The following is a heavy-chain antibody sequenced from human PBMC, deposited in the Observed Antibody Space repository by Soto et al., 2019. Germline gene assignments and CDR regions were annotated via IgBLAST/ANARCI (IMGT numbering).Heavy chain of an antibody. CDR1: GFTFSSHA. V-gene: IGHV3-23*01. Sequence: PGGSLRLSCPASGFTFSSHAMSWVRQAPGKGLEWVSAISGSGGSTYYADSVKGRFTISRDNSKNTLYLQMNSLRAEATAVYYCAKVRLNTRLVVEPPYYFDYWGQGTLVTVSS. D-gene: IGHD3-22*01. CDR3: AKVRLNTRLVVEPPYYFDY. CDR2: ISGSGGST. J-gene: IGHJ4*02.